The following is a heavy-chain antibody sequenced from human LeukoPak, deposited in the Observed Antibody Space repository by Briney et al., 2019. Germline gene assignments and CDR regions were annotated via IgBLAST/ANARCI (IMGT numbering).Heavy chain of an antibody. Sequence: PGGSLRLSCAASGFTFSDYYMSWIRQAPGKGLEWVSYISSSGSTIYYADSVKGRFTISRDNAKNSLYLQMNSLRAEDTAVYYCARVLLLWFGELSNFDYWGQGTLVTVSS. CDR2: ISSSGSTI. CDR1: GFTFSDYY. V-gene: IGHV3-11*01. CDR3: ARVLLLWFGELSNFDY. D-gene: IGHD3-10*01. J-gene: IGHJ4*02.